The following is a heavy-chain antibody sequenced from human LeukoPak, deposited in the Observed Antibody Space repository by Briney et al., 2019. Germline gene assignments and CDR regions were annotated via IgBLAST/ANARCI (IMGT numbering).Heavy chain of an antibody. J-gene: IGHJ1*01. D-gene: IGHD5-24*01. CDR1: GFTFSSYA. CDR2: ISGSGGST. Sequence: GGSLRLSCAASGFTFSSYATSWVRQAPGKGLEWVSAISGSGGSTYYADSVKGRLTISRDNSKNTLYLQMNSLRAEDTAVYYCAKGGEMATIYEYFQHWGQGTLVTVSS. CDR3: AKGGEMATIYEYFQH. V-gene: IGHV3-23*01.